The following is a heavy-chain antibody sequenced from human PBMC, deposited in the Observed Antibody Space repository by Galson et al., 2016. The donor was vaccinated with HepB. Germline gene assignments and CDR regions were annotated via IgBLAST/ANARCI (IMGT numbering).Heavy chain of an antibody. J-gene: IGHJ4*02. V-gene: IGHV3-30*03. Sequence: SLRLSCAASGFTFRNYGMTWVRQAPGKGLEWLAADSMDGRRKFYADSVKGRLTISRDNSNNMLFLQMRSLRTDDTAIYYCARRHEYCPPVGCSVDYWGQGTLVSVSS. CDR1: GFTFRNYG. CDR3: ARRHEYCPPVGCSVDY. CDR2: DSMDGRRK. D-gene: IGHD2/OR15-2a*01.